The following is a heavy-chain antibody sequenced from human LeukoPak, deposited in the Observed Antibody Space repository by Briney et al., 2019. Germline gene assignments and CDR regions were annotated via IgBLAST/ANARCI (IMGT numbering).Heavy chain of an antibody. CDR1: GFTFTSFG. J-gene: IGHJ3*02. CDR2: ISGYNGNT. D-gene: IGHD3-10*01. CDR3: ARGRLYYYGSASYYNDDAFDI. V-gene: IGHV1-18*01. Sequence: ASVKVSCKASGFTFTSFGFSWVRQAPGQGLEWMGWISGYNGNTNYAQNLQARVTVTTDTYTSTAYMELRSLTSDDTAMYYCARGRLYYYGSASYYNDDAFDIWGQGTMVTVSS.